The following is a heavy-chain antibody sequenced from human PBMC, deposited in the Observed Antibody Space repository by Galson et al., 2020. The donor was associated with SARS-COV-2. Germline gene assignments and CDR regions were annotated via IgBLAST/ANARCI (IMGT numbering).Heavy chain of an antibody. CDR3: ARAYDNSGYNTVDGAFDI. CDR2: IDSDGRST. D-gene: IGHD3-22*01. CDR1: EFTFSYYW. Sequence: GESLKISCVASEFTFSYYWMHWVRQAPGKGLVWVSRIDSDGRSTGYADSVKGRFTVTRDNAKKTLYLQMNRLRVEDTAIYYCARAYDNSGYNTVDGAFDIWGQGTTVTVSS. J-gene: IGHJ3*02. V-gene: IGHV3-74*01.